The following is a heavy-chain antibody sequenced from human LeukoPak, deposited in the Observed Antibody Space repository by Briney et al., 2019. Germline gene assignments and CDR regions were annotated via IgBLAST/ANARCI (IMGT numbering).Heavy chain of an antibody. CDR2: IYTSGST. Sequence: PSETLSLTCTVSGGSINNYYWSWIRQPPGKGLEWIGYIYTSGSTNYNPSLKSRVTISVDTSKNQFSLKLSSVTAADTAVYYCAGSVTNYDFWSGYFNYYYMDVWGKGTTVTVSS. J-gene: IGHJ6*03. V-gene: IGHV4-4*09. CDR3: AGSVTNYDFWSGYFNYYYMDV. CDR1: GGSINNYY. D-gene: IGHD3-3*01.